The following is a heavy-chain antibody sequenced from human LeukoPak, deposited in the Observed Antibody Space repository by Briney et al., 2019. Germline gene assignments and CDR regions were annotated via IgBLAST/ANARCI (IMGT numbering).Heavy chain of an antibody. CDR2: IIPIFGTA. V-gene: IGHV1-69*05. CDR3: ARDGSGWSGGFYFDY. D-gene: IGHD6-19*01. CDR1: GGTFSSYA. Sequence: SVKVSCKASGGTFSSYAISWVRQAPGQGLEWMGEIIPIFGTANYAQKFQGRVTLTTDESTSTAYMELSSLRSEDTAVYYCARDGSGWSGGFYFDYWGQGTLVTVSS. J-gene: IGHJ4*02.